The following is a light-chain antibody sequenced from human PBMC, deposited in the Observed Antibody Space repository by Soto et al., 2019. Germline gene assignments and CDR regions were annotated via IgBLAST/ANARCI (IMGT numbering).Light chain of an antibody. CDR3: CSYAGTYTYV. Sequence: QSVLTQPASMSGSPGQSITISCTGTSSDVGGYNYVSWYQQHPGKAPKLMIYDVTKRPSGVPDRFSGSKSGNTASLTISGLQAADEADYYCCSYAGTYTYVFGTGTKLTVL. V-gene: IGLV2-11*01. J-gene: IGLJ1*01. CDR1: SSDVGGYNY. CDR2: DVT.